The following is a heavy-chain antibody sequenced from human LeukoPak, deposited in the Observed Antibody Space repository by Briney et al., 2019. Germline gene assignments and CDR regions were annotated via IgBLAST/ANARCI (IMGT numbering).Heavy chain of an antibody. CDR1: GGSISSYY. CDR3: ARKGRYGYYPEGPLDY. D-gene: IGHD1-26*01. CDR2: IYYSGST. Sequence: SETLSLTCAVYGGSISSYYWSWIRQPPGKGLEWIGYIYYSGSTNYNPSLKSRVTISVDTSKNQFSLKLSSVTAADTAVYYCARKGRYGYYPEGPLDYWGQGTLVTVSS. V-gene: IGHV4-59*01. J-gene: IGHJ4*02.